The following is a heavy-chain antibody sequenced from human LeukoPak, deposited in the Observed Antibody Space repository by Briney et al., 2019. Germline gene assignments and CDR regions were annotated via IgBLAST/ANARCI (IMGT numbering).Heavy chain of an antibody. V-gene: IGHV7-4-1*02. CDR2: INTNTGNP. CDR3: ARDLPLLAAADWGDWFDP. CDR1: GYTFTSYA. D-gene: IGHD6-13*01. J-gene: IGHJ5*02. Sequence: ASVKVSCKASGYTFTSYAMNWVRQAPGQGLEWMGWINTNTGNPTYAQGFTGRFVFSLDTSVSTAYLQISSLKAEDTAVYYCARDLPLLAAADWGDWFDPWGQGTLVTVSS.